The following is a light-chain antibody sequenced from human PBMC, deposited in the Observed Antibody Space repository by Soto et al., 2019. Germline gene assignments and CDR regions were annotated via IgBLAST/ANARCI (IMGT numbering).Light chain of an antibody. CDR1: SSDVDDYNY. V-gene: IGLV2-8*01. J-gene: IGLJ2*01. CDR3: SSSAGSNNLGV. CDR2: EVN. Sequence: QSALTQPPSASGSPGQSVTISCTGTSSDVDDYNYVSWYQQHPGKAPKLTIYEVNVRPSGVPDRFSGSKSGNTASLTVSGLQAEDEADYYCSSSAGSNNLGVFGGGTKLTVL.